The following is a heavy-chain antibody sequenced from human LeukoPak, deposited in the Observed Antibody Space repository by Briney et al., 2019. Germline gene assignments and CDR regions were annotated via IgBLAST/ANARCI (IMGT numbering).Heavy chain of an antibody. V-gene: IGHV3-53*05. CDR3: VKDSHDILTGYYASDY. CDR2: IYSGGST. J-gene: IGHJ4*02. Sequence: GGSLRLSCAASGFSVSSNYMSWVRQAPGKGLEWVSVIYSGGSTYYADSVKGRFTISRDNSKNTLYLQMSSLRAEDTAVYYCVKDSHDILTGYYASDYWGQGTLVTVSS. CDR1: GFSVSSNY. D-gene: IGHD3-9*01.